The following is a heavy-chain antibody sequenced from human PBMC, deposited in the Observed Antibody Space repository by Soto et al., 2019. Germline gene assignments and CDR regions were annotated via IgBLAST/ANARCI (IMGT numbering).Heavy chain of an antibody. J-gene: IGHJ4*02. CDR1: GASFSGYY. Sequence: SETLSLTCAVYGASFSGYYCSWIRQAPGKGLEWIGEIHPSGSTNYNPSLTSRVTMSLDTSKNQFSLKLSSVTAADTAVYYCARMNYYDTSGYPFDYWGQGMMVTV. CDR3: ARMNYYDTSGYPFDY. V-gene: IGHV4-34*01. D-gene: IGHD3-22*01. CDR2: IHPSGST.